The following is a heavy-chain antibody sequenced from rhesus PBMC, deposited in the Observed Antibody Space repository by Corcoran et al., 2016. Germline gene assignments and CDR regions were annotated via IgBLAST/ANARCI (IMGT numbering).Heavy chain of an antibody. V-gene: IGHV1-198*02. Sequence: QVQLVQSGAEVKKPGASVKVSCKASGFTFGSYAISWVRQAPGQGLEWMGVIIPLVGITNYAEKFQGRGTITADTSTSTAYMELSSLRSEDTAVYYCARGGDCTGSGCYVEWYFEFWGQGALVTVSS. D-gene: IGHD2-21*01. CDR1: GFTFGSYA. J-gene: IGHJ1*01. CDR2: IIPLVGIT. CDR3: ARGGDCTGSGCYVEWYFEF.